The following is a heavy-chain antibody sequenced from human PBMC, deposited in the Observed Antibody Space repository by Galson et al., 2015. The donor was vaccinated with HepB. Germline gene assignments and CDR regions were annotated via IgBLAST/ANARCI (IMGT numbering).Heavy chain of an antibody. J-gene: IGHJ4*02. CDR3: ARDSDDSGSQADY. CDR1: GFIFSRYT. CDR2: ISYDGSNK. Sequence: SLRLSCAASGFIFSRYTMHWVRQAPGKGLEWVTIISYDGSNKYYADSVKGRFTISRDNSKNTLYLQMNSLRVEDTAVYYCARDSDDSGSQADYWGQGTLVTVSS. D-gene: IGHD3-10*01. V-gene: IGHV3-30*04.